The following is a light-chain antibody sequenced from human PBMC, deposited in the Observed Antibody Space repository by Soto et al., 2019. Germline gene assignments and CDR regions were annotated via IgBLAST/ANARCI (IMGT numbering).Light chain of an antibody. CDR3: QSYDSSLSGWV. CDR1: SSNIGAGYN. V-gene: IGLV1-40*01. Sequence: QSVLTQPPSVSGAPGQRVTISCTGSSSNIGAGYNVPWYQPLPGPAPKLLIYGNSNRPSGVPDRFSGSKSGTSASLAITGLQAEDEADYYCQSYDSSLSGWVFGGGTKLTVL. J-gene: IGLJ3*02. CDR2: GNS.